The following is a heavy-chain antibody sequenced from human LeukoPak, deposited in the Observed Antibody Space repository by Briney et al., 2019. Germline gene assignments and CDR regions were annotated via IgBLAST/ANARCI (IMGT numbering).Heavy chain of an antibody. CDR3: ARGYYDYVWGSYRYTDDNWFDP. J-gene: IGHJ5*02. D-gene: IGHD3-16*02. Sequence: ASVKVSCKASGYTFTSYDINWVRQATGQGLEWMGWMSPNSGNTGYAQKFQGRVTMTRNTSISTAYMELSSLRSEDTAVYYCARGYYDYVWGSYRYTDDNWFDPWGQGTLVTVSS. CDR1: GYTFTSYD. V-gene: IGHV1-8*01. CDR2: MSPNSGNT.